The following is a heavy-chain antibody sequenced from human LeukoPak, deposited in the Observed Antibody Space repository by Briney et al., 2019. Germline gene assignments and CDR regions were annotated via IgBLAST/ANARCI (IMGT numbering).Heavy chain of an antibody. Sequence: GESLKISCKGSGYSFTSYWIGWVRQMPGKGLEWMGIIYPGDSDTRYSPSFQGQVTISADKSISTAYLQWSSLKASDTAMYYCARSGLQWLVEYYFDYWGQGTLVTVSS. J-gene: IGHJ4*02. CDR3: ARSGLQWLVEYYFDY. D-gene: IGHD6-19*01. CDR1: GYSFTSYW. CDR2: IYPGDSDT. V-gene: IGHV5-51*01.